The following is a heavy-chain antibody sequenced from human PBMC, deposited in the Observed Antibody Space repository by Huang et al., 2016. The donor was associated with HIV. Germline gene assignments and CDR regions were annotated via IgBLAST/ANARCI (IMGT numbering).Heavy chain of an antibody. CDR3: AVGGRTASYFHFDP. J-gene: IGHJ5*02. CDR2: INSDGTYI. D-gene: IGHD3-9*01. V-gene: IGHV3-74*01. CDR1: GFTFLDFW. Sequence: EVRFQESGGGQVQPGGSLKLSCVASGFTFLDFWSHWARQVPGAGWVWVARINSDGTYIDYADSVRGRFVVSRNNARDILSLEMSSLRPEDTGVYFCAVGGRTASYFHFDPRGQGIPVIV.